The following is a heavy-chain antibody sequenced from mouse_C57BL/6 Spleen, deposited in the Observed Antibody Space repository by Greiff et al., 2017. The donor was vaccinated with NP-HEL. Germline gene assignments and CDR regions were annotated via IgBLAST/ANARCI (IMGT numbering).Heavy chain of an antibody. D-gene: IGHD4-1*01. V-gene: IGHV5-17*01. Sequence: EVKLVESGGGLVKPGGSLKLSCAASGFTFSDYGMHWVRQAPEKGLEWVAYISSGSSTNYYADTVKGRFTISRDNAKNTLFLQMTSLRTEDTAMYYCATLTGTGWYFDVWGTGTTVTVSS. CDR3: ATLTGTGWYFDV. CDR1: GFTFSDYG. J-gene: IGHJ1*03. CDR2: ISSGSSTN.